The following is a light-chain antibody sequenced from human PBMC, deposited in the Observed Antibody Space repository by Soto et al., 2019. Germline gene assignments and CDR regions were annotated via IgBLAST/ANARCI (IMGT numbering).Light chain of an antibody. CDR2: DAS. CDR3: QQYENYWT. Sequence: DIQMTQSPSTLSASVGDRVTITCRASQSISTYLAWYQHKPGKAPKLLIYDASNLESGVPSRFSGSGSGTESTLTISSLKPEEFAVYYCQQYENYWTFGQGTKLDIK. CDR1: QSISTY. J-gene: IGKJ1*01. V-gene: IGKV1-5*01.